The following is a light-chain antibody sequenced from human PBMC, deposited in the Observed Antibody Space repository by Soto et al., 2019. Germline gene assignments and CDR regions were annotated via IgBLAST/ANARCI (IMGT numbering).Light chain of an antibody. CDR1: SSDVGAYNH. V-gene: IGLV2-14*01. CDR2: EVS. Sequence: QSALAHPASLSGSPGQSITISCTGTSSDVGAYNHVAWYQQHPGKAPKFMIYEVSNRPSGVSNRFSGSKSGNTASLTISGLQAEDEADYYCISYTGSSTSYVFGTGTKVTVL. CDR3: ISYTGSSTSYV. J-gene: IGLJ1*01.